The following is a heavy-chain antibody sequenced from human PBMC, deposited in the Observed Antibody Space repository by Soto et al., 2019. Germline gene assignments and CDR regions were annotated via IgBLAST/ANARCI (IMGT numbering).Heavy chain of an antibody. V-gene: IGHV4-39*01. CDR1: DDSIISSDFY. CDR2: IFYLGSS. Sequence: SETLSLTCTVSDDSIISSDFYWGWVRQPPGKGLEWIGSIFYLGSSYYNPSLKSRVTMSVDTSKNQFSLRLRSVTAADTALYFCARHSLALRKNNWFDPWGQGIMVTAPQ. D-gene: IGHD3-3*02. J-gene: IGHJ5*02. CDR3: ARHSLALRKNNWFDP.